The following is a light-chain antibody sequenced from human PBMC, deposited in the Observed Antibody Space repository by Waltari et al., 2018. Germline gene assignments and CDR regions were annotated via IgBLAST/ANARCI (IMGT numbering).Light chain of an antibody. CDR3: QHGNTFPLT. V-gene: IGKV1-12*01. CDR2: DAS. CDR1: QDISRW. J-gene: IGKJ4*01. Sequence: DIQMTQSPSSVSASVGDRVIITWRASQDISRWLAWYQQTPGKAPKFLIYDASTLQSGVPSRFSGTGSGTEFTLTISSLQPEDFATYYCQHGNTFPLTFGGGTKVEIK.